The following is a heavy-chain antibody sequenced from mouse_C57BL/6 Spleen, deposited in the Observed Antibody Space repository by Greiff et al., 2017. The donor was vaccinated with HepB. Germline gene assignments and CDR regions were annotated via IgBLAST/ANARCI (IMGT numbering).Heavy chain of an antibody. CDR2: INPGSGGT. J-gene: IGHJ4*01. CDR1: GYAFTNYL. V-gene: IGHV1-54*01. Sequence: QVQLQQSGAELVRPGTSVKVSCKASGYAFTNYLIEWVKQRPGRGLEWIGVINPGSGGTNYNEKFKGKATLTADKSSSTAYMQLSSLTSEDSAVYFCARRWGAMDYWGQGTSVTVSS. D-gene: IGHD1-1*02. CDR3: ARRWGAMDY.